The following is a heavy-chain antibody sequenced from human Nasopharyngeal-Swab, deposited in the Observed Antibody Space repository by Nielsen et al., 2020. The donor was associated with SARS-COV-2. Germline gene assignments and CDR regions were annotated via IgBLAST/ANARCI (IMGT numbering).Heavy chain of an antibody. D-gene: IGHD2-8*02. CDR3: ARESPPFGDCTDTSCHSGPWDS. V-gene: IGHV1-46*01. J-gene: IGHJ4*02. CDR1: GYVFTYYY. Sequence: ASVKVSCKASGYVFTYYYVHWARQAPGQGPEWMGIINPGGGNATYSQSFQGRITMTSDTSTNTVFMELFSLRSEDTAVYYCARESPPFGDCTDTSCHSGPWDSWGQGTLVTVSS. CDR2: INPGGGNA.